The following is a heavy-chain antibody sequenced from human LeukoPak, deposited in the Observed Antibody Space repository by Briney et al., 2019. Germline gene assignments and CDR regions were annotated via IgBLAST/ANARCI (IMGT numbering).Heavy chain of an antibody. CDR3: ARAERWLQFNY. V-gene: IGHV1-69*04. J-gene: IGHJ4*02. D-gene: IGHD5-24*01. CDR1: GGTFSSYA. CDR2: IIPILGIA. Sequence: GASVKVSCKASGGTFSSYAISWVRQAPGQGLEWMGRIIPILGIANYAQKFQGRVTITADKSTSTAYMELSSLRSEDTAVYYCARAERWLQFNYWGQGTLVTVSS.